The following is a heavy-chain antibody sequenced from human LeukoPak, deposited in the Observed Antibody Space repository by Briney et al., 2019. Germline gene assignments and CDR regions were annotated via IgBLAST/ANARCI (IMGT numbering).Heavy chain of an antibody. V-gene: IGHV3-23*01. J-gene: IGHJ5*02. CDR1: GFTFGSYS. Sequence: GGSLRLSCAASGFTFGSYSMTWVRQAPGKGLEWVSSISGSGGSTYYADSVKGRFTISRDNSKKTLYLQMHSLRAEDTALYYCAKEQRGYSGYMVGSCFDPWGQGTPVTVSS. CDR2: ISGSGGST. CDR3: AKEQRGYSGYMVGSCFDP. D-gene: IGHD5-12*01.